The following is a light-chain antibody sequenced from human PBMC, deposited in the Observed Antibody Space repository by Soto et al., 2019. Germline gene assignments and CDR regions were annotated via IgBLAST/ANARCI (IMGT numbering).Light chain of an antibody. CDR2: AAS. CDR3: QKYSSVPV. CDR1: QDIRNF. J-gene: IGKJ3*01. Sequence: DIQMTQSPTSLSASVGDRVTITCRARQDIRNFVAWYQQKPGKAPKLLIYAASTLHSGVPSRFSGSGSGTDFTLSINSLQPVDVATYSCQKYSSVPVFGPGTKVEIK. V-gene: IGKV1-27*01.